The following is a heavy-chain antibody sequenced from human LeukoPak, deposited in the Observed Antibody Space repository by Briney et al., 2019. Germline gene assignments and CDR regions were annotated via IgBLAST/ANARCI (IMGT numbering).Heavy chain of an antibody. CDR1: GFSFSNYA. J-gene: IGHJ4*02. CDR2: ISGSGGST. D-gene: IGHD2-21*02. V-gene: IGHV3-23*01. Sequence: GGSLRLSCAVSGFSFSNYAMTWVRQAPGKGLEWVSTISGSGGSTYYADSVKGRFTISRDNSKNTLYLQMNSLRAEDTAVYYCARGYGYCGGVCYDYWGQGTLVTVSS. CDR3: ARGYGYCGGVCYDY.